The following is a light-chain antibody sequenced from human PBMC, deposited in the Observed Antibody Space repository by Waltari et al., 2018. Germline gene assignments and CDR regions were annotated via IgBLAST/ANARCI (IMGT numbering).Light chain of an antibody. CDR1: QSVGSH. J-gene: IGKJ5*01. V-gene: IGKV3-11*01. CDR2: DAY. Sequence: EIVLTQSPATLSVSLGERATLSCRASQSVGSHLAWYQQKPGQAPRLRIYDAYKRATVVPASVSGSGSGTDFTLTISSLEPEDFAVYYCQQRSNWVTFGQGTRLEIK. CDR3: QQRSNWVT.